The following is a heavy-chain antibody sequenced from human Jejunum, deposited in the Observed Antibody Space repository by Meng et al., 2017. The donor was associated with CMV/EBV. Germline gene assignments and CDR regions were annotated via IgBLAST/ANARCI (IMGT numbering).Heavy chain of an antibody. Sequence: TFRNYAMTWVRRAPGRGLEAVSSISDSGDRTYYEDSVRGRFTISRDNSKDTLYLQMNSLRAEDTAIYYCARIFGHAAGHYYHALDVWGQGTTVTVSS. D-gene: IGHD3-3*01. V-gene: IGHV3-23*01. CDR2: ISDSGDRT. J-gene: IGHJ6*02. CDR3: ARIFGHAAGHYYHALDV. CDR1: TFRNYA.